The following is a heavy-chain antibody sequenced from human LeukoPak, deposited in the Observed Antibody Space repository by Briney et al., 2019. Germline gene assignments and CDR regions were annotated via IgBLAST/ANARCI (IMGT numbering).Heavy chain of an antibody. V-gene: IGHV3-7*01. CDR3: VTSWIRQQRDS. CDR2: ITPDGSGK. J-gene: IGHJ4*02. Sequence: GGSLRLSCAASGFSFRDYWMSWVRRAPGKGLEWVADITPDGSGKTYMDSAKGRFTISRDNAKQSLYVQMDTLTAEDTAVYYCVTSWIRQQRDSWGQGTLVTVSS. D-gene: IGHD1-1*01. CDR1: GFSFRDYW.